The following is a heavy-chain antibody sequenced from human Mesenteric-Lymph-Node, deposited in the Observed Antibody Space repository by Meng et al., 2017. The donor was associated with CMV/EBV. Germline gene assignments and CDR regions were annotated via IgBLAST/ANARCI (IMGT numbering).Heavy chain of an antibody. J-gene: IGHJ3*02. V-gene: IGHV3-7*01. CDR1: GFTVSSSY. CDR2: LKQDGSEK. Sequence: GGSLRLSCAVSGFTVSSSYVTWVRQAPGKGLEWVSTLKQDGSEKYYVDSVKGRFTISRDIAKNSLYLHMNSLRAEDTAVYYCARLKGGRAAFDIWGQGTMVTVSS. CDR3: ARLKGGRAAFDI. D-gene: IGHD1-1*01.